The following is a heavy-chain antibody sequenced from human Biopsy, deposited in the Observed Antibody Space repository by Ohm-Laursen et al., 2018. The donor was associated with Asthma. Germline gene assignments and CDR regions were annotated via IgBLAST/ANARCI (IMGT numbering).Heavy chain of an antibody. CDR3: ARGQKSAGDRWFDP. CDR2: INPNSGGT. J-gene: IGHJ5*02. Sequence: VSSVKVSCKAYGYTFIGCHIHWMRQAPGQGLEWMGRINPNSGGTNYAQKFQGRVTMTRDTSISTAYMEVSRLRSDDTAVYYCARGQKSAGDRWFDPWGQGTLVTVSS. CDR1: GYTFIGCH. V-gene: IGHV1-2*06. D-gene: IGHD6-13*01.